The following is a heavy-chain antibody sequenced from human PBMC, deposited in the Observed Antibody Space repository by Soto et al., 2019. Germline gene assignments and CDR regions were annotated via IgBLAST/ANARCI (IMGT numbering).Heavy chain of an antibody. CDR3: AKEQSSGFYRVVDY. J-gene: IGHJ4*02. CDR1: GFTLSCCG. D-gene: IGHD6-19*01. V-gene: IGHV3-30*18. Sequence: QVQVVESGGGVVQPGRSLRLSCAASGFTLSCCGMHWVRQAPDKGLEWVGVITYDGSEIHYGDSVKGRFTISRDSSENTVYLQMNSQRVEDSAVYYCAKEQSSGFYRVVDYWGQGTLVTVSP. CDR2: ITYDGSEI.